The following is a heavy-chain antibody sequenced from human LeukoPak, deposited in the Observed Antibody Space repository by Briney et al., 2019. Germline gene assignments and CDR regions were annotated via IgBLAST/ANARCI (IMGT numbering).Heavy chain of an antibody. CDR3: ARALPPPSEGAFDI. V-gene: IGHV1-69*01. D-gene: IGHD1-26*01. CDR1: GGTFSSYA. CDR2: IIPIFGTA. J-gene: IGHJ3*02. Sequence: GASVKVSCKASGGTFSSYAISWVRQAPGQGLEWMGGIIPIFGTANYAQKFQGRVTITADESTSTAYMELSSLRSEDTAVYYCARALPPPSEGAFDIWGQGTMVTVSS.